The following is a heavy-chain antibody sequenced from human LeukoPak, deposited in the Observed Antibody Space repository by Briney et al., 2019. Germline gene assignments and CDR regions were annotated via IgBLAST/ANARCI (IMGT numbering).Heavy chain of an antibody. Sequence: GGSLRLSCAASGSTFSSYAMSWVRQAPGKGLEWVSSISGSGGSTYYADSVKGRFTASRDNSKNTLYLQMNSLRAEDTAVYYCAKANYYDSSGYYWGQGTLVTVSS. CDR1: GSTFSSYA. D-gene: IGHD3-22*01. J-gene: IGHJ4*02. CDR3: AKANYYDSSGYY. CDR2: ISGSGGST. V-gene: IGHV3-23*01.